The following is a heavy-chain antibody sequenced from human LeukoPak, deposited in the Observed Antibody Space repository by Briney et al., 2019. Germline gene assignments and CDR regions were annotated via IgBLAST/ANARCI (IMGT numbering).Heavy chain of an antibody. D-gene: IGHD2-15*01. V-gene: IGHV4-30-4*01. Sequence: SETLSLTCTVSGGSISSGDYYWSWIRQPPGKGLEWIGYIYYSGSTYYNPSLKSRVTISVDTSKNQFSLKLSSVTAADTAVYYGARGGKAAVRFDLWGRGTLVTVSS. J-gene: IGHJ2*01. CDR3: ARGGKAAVRFDL. CDR1: GGSISSGDYY. CDR2: IYYSGST.